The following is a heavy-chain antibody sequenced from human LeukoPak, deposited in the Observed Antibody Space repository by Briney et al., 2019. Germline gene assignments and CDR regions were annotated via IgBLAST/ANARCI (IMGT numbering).Heavy chain of an antibody. CDR3: AKDGYGSGSSPNNWFGP. CDR2: INSDGSST. J-gene: IGHJ5*01. CDR1: GFTFSSYW. D-gene: IGHD3-10*01. Sequence: GGSLRLSCAASGFTFSSYWMHWVRQAPGKGLVWVSRINSDGSSTSYADSVKGRFTISRDNAKNTLYLQMNSLRAEDTAVYYCAKDGYGSGSSPNNWFGPWGQGTLVTGSS. V-gene: IGHV3-74*01.